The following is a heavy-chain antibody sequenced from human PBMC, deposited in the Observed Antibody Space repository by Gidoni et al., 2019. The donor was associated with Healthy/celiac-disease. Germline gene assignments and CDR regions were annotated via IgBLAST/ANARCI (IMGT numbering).Heavy chain of an antibody. D-gene: IGHD6-13*01. CDR3: ARITAAAGLYDY. CDR1: GGSISSSSYY. CDR2: IYYSGST. J-gene: IGHJ4*02. Sequence: QLQLQESGPGLVKPSETLSLTCTVSGGSISSSSYYWGWIRQPPGKGLEWIGSIYYSGSTYYNPSLKSRVTISVDTSKNQFSLKLSSVTAADTAVYYCARITAAAGLYDYWGQGTLVTVSS. V-gene: IGHV4-39*01.